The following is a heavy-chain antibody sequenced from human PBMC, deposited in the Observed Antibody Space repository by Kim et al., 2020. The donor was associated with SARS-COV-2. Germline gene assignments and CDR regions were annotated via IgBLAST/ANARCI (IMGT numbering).Heavy chain of an antibody. CDR3: ARARHWGLSSSWYKGEVAGASEADY. D-gene: IGHD6-13*01. CDR1: GYTFTSYG. Sequence: ASVKVSCKASGYTFTSYGISWVRQAPGQGLEWMGWISAYNGNTNYAQKLQGRVTMTTDTSTSTAYMELRSLRSDDTAVYYCARARHWGLSSSWYKGEVAGASEADYWGQGTLVTVSS. CDR2: ISAYNGNT. J-gene: IGHJ4*02. V-gene: IGHV1-18*01.